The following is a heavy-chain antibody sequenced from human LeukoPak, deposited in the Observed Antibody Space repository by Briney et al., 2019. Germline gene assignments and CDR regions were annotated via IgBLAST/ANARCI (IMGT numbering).Heavy chain of an antibody. D-gene: IGHD6-19*01. CDR1: GFTFSSYG. J-gene: IGHJ4*02. CDR3: VKGRSLFAVAGRGLYYFDY. V-gene: IGHV3-30*18. Sequence: GGSLRLSCAASGFTFSSYGMHWVRQAPGNGLEWVAIISYDGSNKYYADSVKGRFTISRDNSKNTLYLQMNSLRAEDTAVYYCVKGRSLFAVAGRGLYYFDYWGQGTLVTVSS. CDR2: ISYDGSNK.